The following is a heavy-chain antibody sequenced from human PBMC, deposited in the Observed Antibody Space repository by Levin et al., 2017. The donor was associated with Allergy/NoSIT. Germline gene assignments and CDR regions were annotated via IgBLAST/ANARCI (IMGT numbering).Heavy chain of an antibody. J-gene: IGHJ3*01. CDR3: ARGVDVDTTMDDAFDL. Sequence: SQTLSFTCAVYGGSFSGYYWTWIRQPPGKGLEWIGEINHSGSTTYNPSLKSRVTISVDTSKRQISLKLSSVTAADTAVYYCARGVDVDTTMDDAFDLWGQGTMVTVSS. CDR2: INHSGST. CDR1: GGSFSGYY. V-gene: IGHV4-34*01. D-gene: IGHD5-18*01.